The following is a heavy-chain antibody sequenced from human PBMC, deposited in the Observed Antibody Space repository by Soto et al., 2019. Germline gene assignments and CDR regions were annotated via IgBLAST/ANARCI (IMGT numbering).Heavy chain of an antibody. J-gene: IGHJ4*02. CDR1: GFTFSNYA. Sequence: EVQRLDSGGGLVQPGGSLRLSCAASGFTFSNYAMTWVRQGPWKGLEWVSGISGSGGRSYYADSVKGRFTISRDNSKSKLSLQMTSLRAEDTAVYYCAKAYFVWSSEQPYYFDYWGQGTLVTVSS. CDR2: ISGSGGRS. CDR3: AKAYFVWSSEQPYYFDY. D-gene: IGHD3-16*01. V-gene: IGHV3-23*01.